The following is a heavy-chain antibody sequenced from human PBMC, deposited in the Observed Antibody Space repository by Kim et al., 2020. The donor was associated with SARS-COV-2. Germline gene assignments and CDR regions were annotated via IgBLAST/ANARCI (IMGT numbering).Heavy chain of an antibody. Sequence: LETLSLTCTISGGSISSTTYSWNWFRQPPGDELEWIGGIDSSGSTYYSPSLKSRLTLSVETSKNQFSLRLSSVTAADTAVFYCARHLPGSSWFDYWGQGT. D-gene: IGHD6-13*01. CDR1: GGSISSTTYS. V-gene: IGHV4-39*01. CDR2: IDSSGST. CDR3: ARHLPGSSWFDY. J-gene: IGHJ4*02.